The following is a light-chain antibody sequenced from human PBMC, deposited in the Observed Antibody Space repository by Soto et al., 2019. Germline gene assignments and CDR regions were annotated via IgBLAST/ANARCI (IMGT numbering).Light chain of an antibody. Sequence: ILLTQAPGRLALPPGGRATRSCGAGQSVSSNLAWYQQKPGQAPTLLIYGASTRATGIPDRFSGSGSGTDLTLTISRMEPEDFAMFYCQQYGSSITFGQGTRLEIK. CDR3: QQYGSSIT. J-gene: IGKJ5*01. CDR1: QSVSSN. V-gene: IGKV3-20*01. CDR2: GAS.